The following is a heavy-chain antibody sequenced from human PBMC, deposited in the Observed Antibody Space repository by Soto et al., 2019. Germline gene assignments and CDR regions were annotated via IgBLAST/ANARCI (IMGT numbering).Heavy chain of an antibody. CDR2: ISAYNGNT. CDR3: AGGVVVPAAMEDYYGMEV. J-gene: IGHJ6*02. Sequence: ASVKVSCKVSGYTLTELSMHRVRPAPGKGLEWMGWISAYNGNTNYAQKLQGRVTMTTDTSTSTAYMELRSLRSDDTAVYYCAGGVVVPAAMEDYYGMEVWGQGTTVTVSS. V-gene: IGHV1-18*01. D-gene: IGHD2-2*01. CDR1: GYTLTELS.